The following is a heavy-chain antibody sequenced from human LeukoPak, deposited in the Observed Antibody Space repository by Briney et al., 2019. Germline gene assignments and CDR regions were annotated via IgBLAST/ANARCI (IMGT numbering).Heavy chain of an antibody. J-gene: IGHJ4*02. CDR2: IYPGDSDT. Sequence: GESLKISCKGSGCSFTTYWIAWVRQMPGKGLEWMGIIYPGDSDTRYSPSFQGQVTFSADKSISTAYLQWSSLKASDTAIYYCARLRYDSSGYDYWGQGALVTVSS. D-gene: IGHD3-22*01. CDR3: ARLRYDSSGYDY. V-gene: IGHV5-51*01. CDR1: GCSFTTYW.